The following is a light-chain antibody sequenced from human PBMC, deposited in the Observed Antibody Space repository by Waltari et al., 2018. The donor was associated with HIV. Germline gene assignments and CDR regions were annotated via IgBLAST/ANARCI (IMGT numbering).Light chain of an antibody. CDR3: QQYDNLAPIT. CDR1: QDISNY. J-gene: IGKJ5*01. Sequence: DIQMTQSPSSLSASVGDRVTITCQASQDISNYLNWYQQKPGKAPKLLIYDASNLETGVPSRFSGSGSGTDFTFTISSLQPEDIATYYCQQYDNLAPITFGQWTRLEIK. CDR2: DAS. V-gene: IGKV1-33*01.